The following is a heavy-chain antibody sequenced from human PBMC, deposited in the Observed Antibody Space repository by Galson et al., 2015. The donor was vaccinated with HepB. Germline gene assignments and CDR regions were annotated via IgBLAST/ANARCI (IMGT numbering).Heavy chain of an antibody. CDR2: ISSSSSYT. CDR3: ARGELNIAAAGMEAGGQKKTYYGMDV. Sequence: SLRLSCAASGFTFSDYYMSWLRQAPGKGLEWVSYISSSSSYTNYADSVKGRFTISRDNAKNSLYLQMNSLRAEDTAVYYCARGELNIAAAGMEAGGQKKTYYGMDVWGQGTTVTVSS. V-gene: IGHV3-11*05. D-gene: IGHD6-13*01. J-gene: IGHJ6*02. CDR1: GFTFSDYY.